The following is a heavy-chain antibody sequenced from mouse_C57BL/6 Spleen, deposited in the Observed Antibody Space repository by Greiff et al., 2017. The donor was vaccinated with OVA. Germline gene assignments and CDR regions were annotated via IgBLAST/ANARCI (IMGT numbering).Heavy chain of an antibody. Sequence: VQRVESGPGLVQPSQSLSITCTVSGFSLTSYGVHWVRQSPGKGLEWLGVIWRGGSTDYNAAFMSRLSITKDNSKSQVFFKMNSLQADDTAIYYCAISGTGYYAMDYWGQGTSVTVSS. CDR3: AISGTGYYAMDY. CDR2: IWRGGST. CDR1: GFSLTSYG. V-gene: IGHV2-5*01. D-gene: IGHD4-1*01. J-gene: IGHJ4*01.